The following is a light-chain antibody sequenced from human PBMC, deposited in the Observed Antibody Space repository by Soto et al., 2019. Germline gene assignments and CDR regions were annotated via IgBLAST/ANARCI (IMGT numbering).Light chain of an antibody. V-gene: IGLV2-8*01. CDR1: RSEIGDSNY. J-gene: IGLJ2*01. CDR3: ASKAGSSRHVV. CDR2: EVI. Sequence: QSSLTQPPSASGSPGPSVTISCTGSRSEIGDSNYVSWYQQHPRKAPKLIISEVINRPSGVPDRFSASKSGNTASLTISGLHAEDEADYYCASKAGSSRHVVFGGGTKLTVL.